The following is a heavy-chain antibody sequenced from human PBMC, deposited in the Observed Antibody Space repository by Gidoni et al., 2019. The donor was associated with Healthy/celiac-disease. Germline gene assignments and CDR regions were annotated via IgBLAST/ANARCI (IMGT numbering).Heavy chain of an antibody. Sequence: QVQLVASGGGVVQPGRSLRLSCAASGFTFSRYGMPWVRQAPGKGLEWVAVISYDGSNKYYADSVKGRFTIARDNSKNTLYLQMNSLRAEDTAVYYCAKGAYDIELYYFDYWGQGTLVTVSS. CDR2: ISYDGSNK. CDR1: GFTFSRYG. CDR3: AKGAYDIELYYFDY. D-gene: IGHD3-9*01. J-gene: IGHJ4*02. V-gene: IGHV3-30*18.